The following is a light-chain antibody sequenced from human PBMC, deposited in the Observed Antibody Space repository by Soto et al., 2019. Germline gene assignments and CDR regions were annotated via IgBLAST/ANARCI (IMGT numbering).Light chain of an antibody. CDR2: EVT. V-gene: IGLV2-23*02. J-gene: IGLJ2*01. CDR3: CSYAGSSTFVV. CDR1: SSDVGSYNL. Sequence: QSALTQPASVSGSPGQSITISCTGTSSDVGSYNLVSWYRQHPGKAPKLMIYEVTKRPSGISNRFSGSKSGNTASLTISGLQAEDEADYYCCSYAGSSTFVVFGGGTKVTV.